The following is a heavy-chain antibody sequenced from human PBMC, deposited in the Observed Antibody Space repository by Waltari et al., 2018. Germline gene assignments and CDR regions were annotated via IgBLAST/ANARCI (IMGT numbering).Heavy chain of an antibody. CDR3: ARVGAPKDAFDI. CDR2: IDYSGSN. CDR1: GGSISSYY. V-gene: IGHV4-59*01. J-gene: IGHJ3*02. Sequence: QVQLQESGPGLVKPSETLSLTCTVSGGSISSYYWSWIRQPPGKGLEWIGYIDYSGSNNDNPSLKSRVTISVDTSKNQFSLKLSSVTAADTAVYYCARVGAPKDAFDIWGQGTMVTVSS.